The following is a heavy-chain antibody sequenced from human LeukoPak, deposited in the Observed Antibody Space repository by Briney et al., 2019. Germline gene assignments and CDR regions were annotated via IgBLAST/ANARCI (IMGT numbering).Heavy chain of an antibody. CDR1: GGSFSSYY. V-gene: IGHV4-59*01. CDR2: IYYSGST. J-gene: IGHJ6*02. D-gene: IGHD3-3*01. CDR3: ARGPYYDFWSGYRPIYYYYYGMDV. Sequence: SETLSLTCAVYGGSFSSYYWSWIRQPPGKGLEWIGYIYYSGSTNYNPSLKSRVTISVDTSKNQFSLKLSSVTAADTAVYYCARGPYYDFWSGYRPIYYYYYGMDVWGQGTTVTVSS.